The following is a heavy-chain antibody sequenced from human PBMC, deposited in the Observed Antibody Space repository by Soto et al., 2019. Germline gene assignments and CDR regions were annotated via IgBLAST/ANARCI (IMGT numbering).Heavy chain of an antibody. CDR3: ANYDVVSYGYYFDY. Sequence: EVQLLESGGGLVQPGGSLRLSCAASGFTFSSYAMSLVRQAPGKGLEWVSAISGSGGSTYYPDSVKGRFTISRDNATNTLYLLMNSLRAEDTAVYYCANYDVVSYGYYFDYWGQGTLVTVAS. J-gene: IGHJ4*02. D-gene: IGHD2-8*02. CDR1: GFTFSSYA. CDR2: ISGSGGST. V-gene: IGHV3-23*01.